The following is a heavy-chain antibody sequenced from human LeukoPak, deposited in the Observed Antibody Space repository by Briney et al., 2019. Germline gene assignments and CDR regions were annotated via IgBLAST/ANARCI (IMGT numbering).Heavy chain of an antibody. Sequence: PSQTLSLTCTVSGGSISSGGYYWSWIRQPPGKGLEWIGYIYYSGSTYYNPSLKSRVTISVDTSKNQFSLKLSSVTAADTAVYYCARASAPIAAAGGGGMDVWGQGTTVTVSS. J-gene: IGHJ6*02. D-gene: IGHD6-13*01. CDR3: ARASAPIAAAGGGGMDV. CDR2: IYYSGST. CDR1: GGSISSGGYY. V-gene: IGHV4-30-4*08.